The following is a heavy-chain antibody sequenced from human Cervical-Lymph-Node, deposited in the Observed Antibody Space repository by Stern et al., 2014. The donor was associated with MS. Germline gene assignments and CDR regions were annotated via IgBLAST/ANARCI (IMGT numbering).Heavy chain of an antibody. V-gene: IGHV1-8*01. J-gene: IGHJ4*02. CDR2: MHPNSGNT. CDR3: TRGLKGDY. Sequence: VQLEESGAEVKKPGASVKISCRASGYTFSNYDVNWVRQAAGQGLEWVGWMHPNSGNTGYAQKFQDRVIMTRKTSIGTVYMELSSLKSEDTAIYYCTRGLKGDYWGQGTLVTVSS. CDR1: GYTFSNYD.